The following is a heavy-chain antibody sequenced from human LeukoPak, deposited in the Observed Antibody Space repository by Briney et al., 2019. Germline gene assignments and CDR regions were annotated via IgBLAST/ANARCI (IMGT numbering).Heavy chain of an antibody. D-gene: IGHD1-1*01. V-gene: IGHV1-18*01. CDR1: GYTFDTSS. CDR3: TRVRNSNNWWGAFDI. Sequence: ASVKVSCKAFGYTFDTSSITWVRQVPGQRLEWMGWISPQSGNTQYAQGVQGRVTMTTDTSRSTAYMELRSLRPDDTAAYYCTRVRNSNNWWGAFDIWGQGTMVTVS. CDR2: ISPQSGNT. J-gene: IGHJ3*02.